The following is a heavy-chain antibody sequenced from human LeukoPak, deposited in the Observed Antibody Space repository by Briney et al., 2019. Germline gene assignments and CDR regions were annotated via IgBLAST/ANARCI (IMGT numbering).Heavy chain of an antibody. CDR3: ARNHLLLEWLSAHYYYYMDV. J-gene: IGHJ6*03. Sequence: GASVKVSCKASGGTFSSYAISWVRQAPGQGLEWMGGIIPIFGTANYAQKFQGRVTITADESTSTAYMELSSLRSEDTAVYYCARNHLLLEWLSAHYYYYMDVWGKGTTVTVSS. V-gene: IGHV1-69*13. CDR1: GGTFSSYA. D-gene: IGHD3-3*01. CDR2: IIPIFGTA.